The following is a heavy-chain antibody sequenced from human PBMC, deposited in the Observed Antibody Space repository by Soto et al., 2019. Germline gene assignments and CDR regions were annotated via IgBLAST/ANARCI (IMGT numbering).Heavy chain of an antibody. CDR3: ARDPSIAAADYYYGMDV. CDR1: GGSISSYY. Sequence: SETLSLTCTVSGGSISSYYWSWIRQPPGKGLEWIGYIYYSGSTNYNPSLKSRVTISVDTSKNQFSLKLSSVTAADSAVYYCARDPSIAAADYYYGMDVWGQGTTVTVSS. CDR2: IYYSGST. J-gene: IGHJ6*02. V-gene: IGHV4-59*01. D-gene: IGHD6-13*01.